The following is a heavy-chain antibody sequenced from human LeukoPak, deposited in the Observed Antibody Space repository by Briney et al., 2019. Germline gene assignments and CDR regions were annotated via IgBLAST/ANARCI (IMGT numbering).Heavy chain of an antibody. CDR1: GGTFSSYA. CDR2: IIPIFGTA. V-gene: IGHV1-69*13. J-gene: IGHJ4*02. D-gene: IGHD6-13*01. CDR3: ARGGAAGTDPFDY. Sequence: GASGKVSCTASGGTFSSYAISWVRQAPGQGLEWMGGIIPIFGTANYAQKFQGRVTITADESTSTAYMELSSLRSEDTAVYYCARGGAAGTDPFDYWGQGTLVTVSS.